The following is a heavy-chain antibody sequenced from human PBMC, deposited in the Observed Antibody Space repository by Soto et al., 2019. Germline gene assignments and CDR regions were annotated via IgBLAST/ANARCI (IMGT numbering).Heavy chain of an antibody. CDR2: ITSTSTYI. CDR1: GFTFSSYT. J-gene: IGHJ4*02. D-gene: IGHD2-21*02. CDR3: ARGGARDRGDKGFDY. Sequence: GGSLRLSCAASGFTFSSYTMHWVRQAPGKGLEWVSSITSTSTYIYYTDSLKGRFTISRDNAQNSLYLQMNNLGPGDTAVYYCARGGARDRGDKGFDYWGQGTVVTVSS. V-gene: IGHV3-21*01.